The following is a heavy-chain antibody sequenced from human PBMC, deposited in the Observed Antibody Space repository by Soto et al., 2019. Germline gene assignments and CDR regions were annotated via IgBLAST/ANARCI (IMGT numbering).Heavy chain of an antibody. D-gene: IGHD3-10*01. Sequence: QVQLVQSGAEVKKPGSSVKVSCKASGGTFSSYTISWVRQAPGQGLEWMGRIIPILGIANYAQKFQGRVTITADKSTSTAYMELSSLRSEDTAVYYCAREKYYYVSGAFFDYWGQGTLVTVSS. CDR2: IIPILGIA. V-gene: IGHV1-69*08. CDR1: GGTFSSYT. CDR3: AREKYYYVSGAFFDY. J-gene: IGHJ4*02.